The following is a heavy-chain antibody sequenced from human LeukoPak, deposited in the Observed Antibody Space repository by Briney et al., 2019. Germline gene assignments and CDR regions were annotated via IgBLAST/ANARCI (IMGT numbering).Heavy chain of an antibody. Sequence: GGSLRLSCAPSGLTFSSIWMSCVRQAPGKGLEWEANIKHDGSETNYVDSVKGRFTIARDNTKNSLHLQMNSLRVEQTAVYYCAKKGGPHGRDVWGQGTTVTVSS. D-gene: IGHD3-16*01. CDR1: GLTFSSIW. CDR3: AKKGGPHGRDV. CDR2: IKHDGSET. J-gene: IGHJ6*02. V-gene: IGHV3-7*02.